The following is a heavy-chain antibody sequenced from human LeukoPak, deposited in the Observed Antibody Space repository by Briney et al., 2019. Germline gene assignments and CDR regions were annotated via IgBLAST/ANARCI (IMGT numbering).Heavy chain of an antibody. V-gene: IGHV4-34*01. CDR2: INHSGST. D-gene: IGHD6-13*01. Sequence: SETLSLTCAVYGGSFSVYYWSWIRQPPGKGLEWIGEINHSGSTNYNPSLKSRVTISVDTSKNQFSLNLSSVTAADTAVYYCARAPLRQQPFDYWGQGTLVTVSS. J-gene: IGHJ4*02. CDR1: GGSFSVYY. CDR3: ARAPLRQQPFDY.